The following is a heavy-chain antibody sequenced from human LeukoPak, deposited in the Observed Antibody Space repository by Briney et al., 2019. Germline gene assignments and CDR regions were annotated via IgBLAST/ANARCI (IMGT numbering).Heavy chain of an antibody. CDR1: GFTFSSYA. CDR3: ARVRTADGRYYYYYGMDV. V-gene: IGHV3-21*05. CDR2: ISSSSSYT. D-gene: IGHD4-17*01. Sequence: GGSLRLSCAASGFTFSSYAMSWVRQAPGKGLEWVSYISSSSSYTNYADSVKGRFTISRDNAKNSLYLQMNSLRAEDTAVYYCARVRTADGRYYYYYGMDVWGQGTTVTVSS. J-gene: IGHJ6*02.